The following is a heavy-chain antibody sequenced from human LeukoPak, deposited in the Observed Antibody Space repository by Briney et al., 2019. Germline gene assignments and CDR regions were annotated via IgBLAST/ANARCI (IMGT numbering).Heavy chain of an antibody. D-gene: IGHD1-26*01. CDR1: GGSIILYY. V-gene: IGHV4-59*08. Sequence: SETLSLTCAVSGGSIILYYWSWLRQPPGKALEWIGYFYNGGGTNYNPSLKSRVTISGDTSKNQFSLRLDSVTAADTAVYYCARRLVGAAGYFDSWGQGTLVTVSS. J-gene: IGHJ4*02. CDR2: FYNGGGT. CDR3: ARRLVGAAGYFDS.